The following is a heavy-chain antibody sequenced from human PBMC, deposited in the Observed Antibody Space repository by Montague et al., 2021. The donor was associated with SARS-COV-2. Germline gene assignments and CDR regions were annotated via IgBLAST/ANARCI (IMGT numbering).Heavy chain of an antibody. CDR1: GGSFSNYY. CDR2: VNQSGTT. V-gene: IGHV4-34*01. Sequence: SETLSLTCAISGGSFSNYYWSWIRQPPGKGLEWIGEVNQSGTTIYNPSVKSGVTISEDTSKNQFYLRLNSVTAADTAVYYCARGRRPEVTPGGGPGRRAFDIWGQGTMVAVSS. CDR3: ARGRRPEVTPGGGPGRRAFDI. D-gene: IGHD2-15*01. J-gene: IGHJ3*02.